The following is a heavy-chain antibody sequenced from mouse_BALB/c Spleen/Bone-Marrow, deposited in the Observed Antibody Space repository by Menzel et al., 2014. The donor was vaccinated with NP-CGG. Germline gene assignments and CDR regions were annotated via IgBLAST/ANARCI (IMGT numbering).Heavy chain of an antibody. V-gene: IGHV1-80*01. J-gene: IGHJ2*01. CDR3: ARGGISVDY. CDR1: GCVFSTYW. CDR2: IYPGDGDT. Sequence: QVQLQQSGAELVRPGSSVKISCESSGCVFSTYWINWVKQRPGQGLEWIGQIYPGDGDTDYNGKFKDKATLTADKSSNTAYMQLSSLTSEDSAVYFCARGGISVDYRGQGTTLTVSS.